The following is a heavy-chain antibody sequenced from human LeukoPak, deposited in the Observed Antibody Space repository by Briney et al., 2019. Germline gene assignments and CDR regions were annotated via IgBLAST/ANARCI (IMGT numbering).Heavy chain of an antibody. D-gene: IGHD2-15*01. J-gene: IGHJ3*02. CDR1: GFTFSSYS. CDR2: ISSSSSTI. CDR3: ARSDIVVVVDAFDI. Sequence: GGSLRLSCAASGFTFSSYSMNWVRQAPGKGLEWVSYISSSSSTIYYADSVKGRFTISRDNAKNSLYLQMNSPRAEDTAVYYCARSDIVVVVDAFDIWGQGTMVTVSS. V-gene: IGHV3-48*04.